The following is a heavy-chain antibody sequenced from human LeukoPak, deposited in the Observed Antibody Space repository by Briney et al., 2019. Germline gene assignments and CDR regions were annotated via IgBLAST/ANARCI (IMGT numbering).Heavy chain of an antibody. CDR1: GGTFSSYA. J-gene: IGHJ4*02. D-gene: IGHD3-10*01. Sequence: SVKVSCKASGGTFSSYAISWVRQAPGQGLEWMGGIIPIFGTANYAQKFQGRVTITADESTSTAYMELSSLRSEVTAVYYCARFVDSYDGYFDYWGQGTLVTVSS. CDR2: IIPIFGTA. V-gene: IGHV1-69*13. CDR3: ARFVDSYDGYFDY.